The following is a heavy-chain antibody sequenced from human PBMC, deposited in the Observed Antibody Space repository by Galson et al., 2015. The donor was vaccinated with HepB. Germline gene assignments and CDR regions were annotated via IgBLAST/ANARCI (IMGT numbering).Heavy chain of an antibody. CDR1: GGSVSSYY. D-gene: IGHD5-18*01. CDR2: IYNSGIT. J-gene: IGHJ4*02. CDR3: ARRHEYTYADYFDY. V-gene: IGHV4-59*08. Sequence: TLSLTCTVSGGSVSSYYWSWIRQPPGKGLEWIGYIYNSGITNYDPSLKSRVAISVDTSKNQFSLTLSSVTAADTAVYYCARRHEYTYADYFDYWGQGTLVTVSS.